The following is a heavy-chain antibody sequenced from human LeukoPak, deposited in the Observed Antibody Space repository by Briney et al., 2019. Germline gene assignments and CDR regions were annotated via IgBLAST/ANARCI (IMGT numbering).Heavy chain of an antibody. CDR1: GFTFSTYA. Sequence: QPGGSLRLSCAASGFTFSTYAMSWVRQAPGKGLEWVSGISGSGGRYFADSVKGRFTISRDNSKNTLYLQMNSLRAEDTAVYYCVKGGSFSGSYYINWFDPWGQGTLVTVSS. D-gene: IGHD3-10*01. V-gene: IGHV3-23*01. CDR3: VKGGSFSGSYYINWFDP. J-gene: IGHJ5*02. CDR2: ISGSGGR.